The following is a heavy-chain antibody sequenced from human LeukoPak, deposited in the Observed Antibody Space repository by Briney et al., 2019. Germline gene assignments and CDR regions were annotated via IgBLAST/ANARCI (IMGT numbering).Heavy chain of an antibody. Sequence: PGGSLRLSCAASGFTFSSYGMHWVRQAPGKGLEWVAFIRYDGSNKYYADSVKGRFTISRDNSKNTLYLQMSSLRAEDTAVYYCAKDRGGSGWCKGGFDYWGQGTLVTVSS. CDR1: GFTFSSYG. D-gene: IGHD6-19*01. CDR3: AKDRGGSGWCKGGFDY. CDR2: IRYDGSNK. V-gene: IGHV3-30*02. J-gene: IGHJ4*02.